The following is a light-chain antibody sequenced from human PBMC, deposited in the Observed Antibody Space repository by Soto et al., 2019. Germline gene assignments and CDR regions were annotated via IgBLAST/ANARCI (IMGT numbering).Light chain of an antibody. Sequence: DIQMTQSPSTLSASVGDRVTIACRASQSINNWLAWYQQKPGKAPKLLIYDASTLESGVPSRFSGSGSGTEFTLTISRLEPEDFAVYYCQQYGSSGTFGQGTKVEIK. CDR1: QSINNW. V-gene: IGKV1-5*01. CDR3: QQYGSSGT. CDR2: DAS. J-gene: IGKJ1*01.